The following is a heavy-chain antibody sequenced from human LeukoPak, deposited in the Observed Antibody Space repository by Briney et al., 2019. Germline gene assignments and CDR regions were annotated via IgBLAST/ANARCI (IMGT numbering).Heavy chain of an antibody. CDR1: GGSFSGYY. Sequence: TSETLSLTCAVYGGSFSGYYWSWIRQPPGKGLEWIGEINHSGSTNYNPSLKSRVTISVDASKNQFSLKLSSVTAADTAVYYCARAVPRRIAAAGLSFDYWGQGTLVTVSS. V-gene: IGHV4-34*01. CDR2: INHSGST. D-gene: IGHD6-13*01. J-gene: IGHJ4*02. CDR3: ARAVPRRIAAAGLSFDY.